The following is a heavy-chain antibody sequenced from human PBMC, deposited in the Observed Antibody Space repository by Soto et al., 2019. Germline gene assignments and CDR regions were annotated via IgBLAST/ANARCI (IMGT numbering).Heavy chain of an antibody. D-gene: IGHD2-2*01. Sequence: SETLSLTCAVYGGSFSGYYWSWIRQPPGKGLEWIGEINHSGSTNYNPSLKSRVTISVDTSKNQFSLKLSSVTAADTAVYYCASLVPAATNWFAPRGQRTLVTGSS. CDR2: INHSGST. V-gene: IGHV4-34*01. CDR1: GGSFSGYY. CDR3: ASLVPAATNWFAP. J-gene: IGHJ5*02.